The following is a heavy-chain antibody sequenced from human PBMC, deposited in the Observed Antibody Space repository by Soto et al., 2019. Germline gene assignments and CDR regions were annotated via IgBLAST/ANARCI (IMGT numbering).Heavy chain of an antibody. Sequence: RLSCAASGFTFSSYEVNWVRQAPGKGLEWVSYISSSGSTIYYADSVKGRFTISRDNAKNSLYLQMNSLRVEDTAVYYCASRNTGGFDYWGPGTLVTVSS. J-gene: IGHJ4*02. V-gene: IGHV3-48*03. CDR1: GFTFSSYE. D-gene: IGHD2-2*02. CDR2: ISSSGSTI. CDR3: ASRNTGGFDY.